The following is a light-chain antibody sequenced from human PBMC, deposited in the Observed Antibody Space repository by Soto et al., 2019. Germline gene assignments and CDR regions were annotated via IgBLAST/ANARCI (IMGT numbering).Light chain of an antibody. CDR3: QQYGSSPPIT. CDR1: QGVSSK. V-gene: IGKV3-20*01. CDR2: GAS. Sequence: EIVLTQSPVTLSLSPGERATLSCRASQGVSSKLAWYQQKPGQAPRLLIYGASSRATGIPDRFSGSGSGTDFTLTISRLEPEDFAVYYCQQYGSSPPITFGGGTKVDIK. J-gene: IGKJ4*01.